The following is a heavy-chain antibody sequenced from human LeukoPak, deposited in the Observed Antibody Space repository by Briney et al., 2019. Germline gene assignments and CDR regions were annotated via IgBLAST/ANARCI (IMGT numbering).Heavy chain of an antibody. Sequence: ASVKVSCKAFGYTFTSNYMHWVRQAPGQGPEWMGVISPSGGSTTYAQKFQGRVTMTRDTSISTAYMELSRLRSDDTAVYYCARAPGGLNYFDYWGQGTLVTVSS. CDR1: GYTFTSNY. V-gene: IGHV1-2*02. J-gene: IGHJ4*02. D-gene: IGHD3-16*01. CDR3: ARAPGGLNYFDY. CDR2: ISPSGGST.